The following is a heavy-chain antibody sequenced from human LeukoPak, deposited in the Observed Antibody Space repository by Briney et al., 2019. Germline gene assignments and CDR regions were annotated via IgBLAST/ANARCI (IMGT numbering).Heavy chain of an antibody. V-gene: IGHV3-23*01. CDR3: ARGAAGTKENYFDY. D-gene: IGHD6-13*01. CDR1: GFTFSSYG. J-gene: IGHJ4*02. CDR2: ISGSGGST. Sequence: GGSLRLSCAASGFTFSSYGMHWVRQAPGKGLEWVSAISGSGGSTYYADSVKGRFTISRDNSKNTLYLQMNSLRAEDTAVYYCARGAAGTKENYFDYWGQGTLVTVSS.